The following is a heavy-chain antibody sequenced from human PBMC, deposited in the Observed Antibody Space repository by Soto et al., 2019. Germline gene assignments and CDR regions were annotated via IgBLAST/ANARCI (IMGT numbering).Heavy chain of an antibody. CDR2: ISFSGGST. Sequence: PGGSLRLSCAASSGFTFSSFALSWVRQAPGKGLECVSGISFSGGSTFYADSVKGRFTISRDNSKNTLYLQMNSLRAEDTAVYYCAKDRYDIGLWDYWGQGTLVTVSS. CDR3: AKDRYDIGLWDY. CDR1: GFTFSSFA. V-gene: IGHV3-23*01. J-gene: IGHJ4*02. D-gene: IGHD3-9*01.